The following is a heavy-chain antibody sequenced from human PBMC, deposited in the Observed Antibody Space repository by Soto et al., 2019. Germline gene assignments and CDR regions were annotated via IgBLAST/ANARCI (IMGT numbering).Heavy chain of an antibody. Sequence: SETLSLTCGVYGGSIRGYYWSWIRQSPGKGLEWIGDINDNGGTNYNPSLKSRVTTSLDTSKKQVSLMVSSVTAADAAVYYCARGRYSYETIYYKFYYSALDVWGQGTTVTVSS. CDR3: ARGRYSYETIYYKFYYSALDV. CDR2: INDNGGT. D-gene: IGHD3-10*01. CDR1: GGSIRGYY. V-gene: IGHV4-34*01. J-gene: IGHJ6*02.